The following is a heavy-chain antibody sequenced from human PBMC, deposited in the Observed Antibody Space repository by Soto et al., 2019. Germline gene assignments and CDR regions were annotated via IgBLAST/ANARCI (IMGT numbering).Heavy chain of an antibody. CDR3: ARPVRGSPEDV. CDR2: IKTDGSEK. D-gene: IGHD3-16*01. Sequence: EVHLVESGGGLVQPGGSLRLSCEASGFTFSAYWMGWVRQAPGTGLQWVATIKTDGSEKYYVDSVTGRFTISRDNDKNSLYLQLNTRRAEDTGVYYCARPVRGSPEDVWGQGTTVTVSS. J-gene: IGHJ6*02. CDR1: GFTFSAYW. V-gene: IGHV3-7*05.